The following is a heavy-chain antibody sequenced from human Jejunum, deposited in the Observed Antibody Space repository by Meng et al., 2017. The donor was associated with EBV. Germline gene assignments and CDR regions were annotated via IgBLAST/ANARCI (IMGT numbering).Heavy chain of an antibody. CDR2: ITSDGSGT. CDR1: GFTLSSYW. J-gene: IGHJ4*02. V-gene: IGHV3-74*01. CDR3: ARDQDGAGGTIDY. Sequence: VLLVEAGGGLVQPGGSLRLSCAASGFTLSSYWMQWVRQVPGKGLVWVSRITSDGSGTTYADSVKGRFTISRDNAKNTLYLQMNSLRVEDTAVYYCARDQDGAGGTIDYWGQGTLVTVSS. D-gene: IGHD1-26*01.